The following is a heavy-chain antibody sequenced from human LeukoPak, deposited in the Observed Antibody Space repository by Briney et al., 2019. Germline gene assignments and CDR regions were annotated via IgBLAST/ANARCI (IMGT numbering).Heavy chain of an antibody. CDR2: INAGNGNT. CDR3: ARLGYSGYGDY. CDR1: GCTFTSYA. V-gene: IGHV1-3*01. D-gene: IGHD5-12*01. J-gene: IGHJ4*02. Sequence: GASVKVSCKASGCTFTSYAMHWVRQATGQRLEWMGWINAGNGNTKYSQKFQGRVTITRDTSASTAYMELSSLRSEGTAVYYCARLGYSGYGDYWGQGTLVTVSS.